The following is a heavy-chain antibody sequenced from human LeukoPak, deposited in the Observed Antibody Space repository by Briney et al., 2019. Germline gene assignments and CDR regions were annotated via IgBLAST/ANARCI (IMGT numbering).Heavy chain of an antibody. CDR1: GGTFSSYA. D-gene: IGHD4-17*01. J-gene: IGHJ4*02. CDR2: IIPILGIE. CDR3: ARETTVTPFDY. Sequence: GASVKVSCKASGGTFSSYAISWVRQAPGQGLEWMGRIIPILGIENYAQKFQGRITITADKSTSTAYMELSSLRSEDTAVYYCARETTVTPFDYWGQGTLVTVSS. V-gene: IGHV1-69*04.